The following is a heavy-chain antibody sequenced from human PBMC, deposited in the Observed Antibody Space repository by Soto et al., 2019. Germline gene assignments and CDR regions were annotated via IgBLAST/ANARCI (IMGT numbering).Heavy chain of an antibody. CDR2: INAGNGNT. CDR1: GYTFTSYA. CDR3: ASFGWDFWSGLNDYYYVMDV. J-gene: IGHJ6*02. D-gene: IGHD3-3*01. V-gene: IGHV1-3*01. Sequence: ASEKVSCKASGYTFTSYAMHWVRQAPGQRLEWMEWINAGNGNTKYSQKFQGRATITRDTSASTAYMELSSLRSEDTAVYYCASFGWDFWSGLNDYYYVMDVWGQGTTVTVSS.